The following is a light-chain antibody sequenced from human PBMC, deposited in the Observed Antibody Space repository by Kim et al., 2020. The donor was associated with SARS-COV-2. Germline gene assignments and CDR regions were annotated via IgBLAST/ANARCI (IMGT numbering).Light chain of an antibody. J-gene: IGKJ2*01. CDR3: QEYNNWPPNT. Sequence: AATGDSATPSCRASQNINNFVAWYQQKPGQAPRLLMYDVSTRATGVPARFSGSGSGTEFTLTINSLQSEEFAIYFCQEYNNWPPNTFGQGTKLEI. CDR2: DVS. CDR1: QNINNF. V-gene: IGKV3-15*01.